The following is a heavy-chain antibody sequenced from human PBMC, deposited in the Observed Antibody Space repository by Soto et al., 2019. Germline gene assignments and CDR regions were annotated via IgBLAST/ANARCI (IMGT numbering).Heavy chain of an antibody. CDR3: AKDLRTSTNYNYGMDV. V-gene: IGHV3-23*01. CDR1: GFTFSTYA. Sequence: EVQLLESGGGLVQPGGSLRLSCAASGFTFSTYAMSWVGRAQGKGLEWVSVISASGGSTFYADSVKGRFTVSRDNSRNTLYLQVISLRVEDTAVYYCAKDLRTSTNYNYGMDVWGQGTTVTVSS. J-gene: IGHJ6*02. CDR2: ISASGGST.